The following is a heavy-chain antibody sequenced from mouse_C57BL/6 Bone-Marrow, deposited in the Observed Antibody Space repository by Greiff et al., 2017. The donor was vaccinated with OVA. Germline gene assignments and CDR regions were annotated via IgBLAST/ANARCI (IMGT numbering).Heavy chain of an antibody. J-gene: IGHJ4*01. CDR2: IFPGSGST. D-gene: IGHD1-1*01. CDR3: AGARGYYGSSYEDYYAMDD. CDR1: GYTFTDYY. Sequence: VQLQQSGPELVKPGASVKISCKASGYTFTDYYINCVKQRPGQGLEWIGWIFPGSGSTYYNDTFKGNATLTVYKSYSTSYMLLSSLTSKDSAVYVCAGARGYYGSSYEDYYAMDDWGQGTSVTVSS. V-gene: IGHV1-75*01.